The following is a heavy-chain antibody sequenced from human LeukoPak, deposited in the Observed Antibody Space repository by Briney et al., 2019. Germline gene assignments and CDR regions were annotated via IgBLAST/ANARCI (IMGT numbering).Heavy chain of an antibody. CDR3: ARGSIAAPNWFDP. V-gene: IGHV4-31*03. Sequence: SETLSLTCTVSGGSISSGGYYWSWIRKHPGTGLEWIGYIYYSGSTYYNPSLKSRVTISVDTSKNQFSLKLSSVTAADTAVYYCARGSIAAPNWFDPWGQGTLVTVSS. D-gene: IGHD6-13*01. CDR1: GGSISSGGYY. CDR2: IYYSGST. J-gene: IGHJ5*02.